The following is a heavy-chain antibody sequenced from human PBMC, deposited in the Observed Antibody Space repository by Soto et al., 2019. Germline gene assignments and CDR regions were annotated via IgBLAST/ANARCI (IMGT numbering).Heavy chain of an antibody. Sequence: GSVEVCCKAIEYSFTGYKIDLVRQTPGQGLERIGWIDLPRGVTNYSRKFQVRVYMTSDTSISTAFLEMRSLTTYDTAVYYCATNHRSSTSRGSDFDPWGQGTQVTVSS. CDR1: EYSFTGYK. J-gene: IGHJ5*02. CDR3: ATNHRSSTSRGSDFDP. CDR2: IDLPRGVT. D-gene: IGHD2-2*01. V-gene: IGHV1-2*07.